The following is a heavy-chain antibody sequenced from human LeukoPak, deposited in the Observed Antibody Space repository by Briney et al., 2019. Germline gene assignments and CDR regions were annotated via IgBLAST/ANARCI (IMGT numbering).Heavy chain of an antibody. D-gene: IGHD3-9*01. CDR1: GYTFTSYG. V-gene: IGHV1-18*01. Sequence: ASVKVSCKASGYTFTSYGISWVRQAPGQGLEWMGWISAYNGNTNYAQKLQGRVTMTTDTSTSRAYMELRSLRSDDTAVYYCARDRARYYDILTGYSPPEFDYWGQGTLVTVSS. J-gene: IGHJ4*02. CDR3: ARDRARYYDILTGYSPPEFDY. CDR2: ISAYNGNT.